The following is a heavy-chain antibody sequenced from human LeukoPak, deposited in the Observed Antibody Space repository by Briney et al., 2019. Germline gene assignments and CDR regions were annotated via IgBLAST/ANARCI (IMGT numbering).Heavy chain of an antibody. Sequence: AASVKVSCKVSGYTLTELSIHWVRQAPGKGLEWMGGFDPEDGETIYAQKFQGRVTMTEDTSTDIAYMELSRLRSDDTAVYYCARSLRGIVGVFDPWGQGTLVTVSS. J-gene: IGHJ5*02. D-gene: IGHD1-26*01. V-gene: IGHV1-24*01. CDR3: ARSLRGIVGVFDP. CDR2: FDPEDGET. CDR1: GYTLTELS.